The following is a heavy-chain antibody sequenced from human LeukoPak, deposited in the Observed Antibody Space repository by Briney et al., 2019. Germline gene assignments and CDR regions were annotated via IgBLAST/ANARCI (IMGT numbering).Heavy chain of an antibody. CDR2: ISSSGSTI. V-gene: IGHV3-48*03. CDR1: GFTFSSYE. Sequence: GGSLRLSCAASGFTFSSYEMNWVRQAPGKGLEWVSYISSSGSTIYYADSVKGRFTISRDNAKNSLYLQMNSLRAEDTAVYYCGRDYYGSGSYPNWFDPWGQGTLVTVSS. D-gene: IGHD3-10*01. J-gene: IGHJ5*02. CDR3: GRDYYGSGSYPNWFDP.